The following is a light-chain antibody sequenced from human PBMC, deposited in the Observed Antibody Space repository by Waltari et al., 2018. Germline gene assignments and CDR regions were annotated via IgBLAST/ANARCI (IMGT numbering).Light chain of an antibody. CDR2: EVT. Sequence: QSALTQPASVSGSPGQSIAISCIGTSSDVGANNFLSWYQQHPSRAPKLMIHEVTKRPAGVSDRFSVSKSGNTASLTISVLQAEDEADYYCCSYTTIGPVLIGGGTKVTVL. CDR1: SSDVGANNF. V-gene: IGLV2-23*02. CDR3: CSYTTIGPVL. J-gene: IGLJ2*01.